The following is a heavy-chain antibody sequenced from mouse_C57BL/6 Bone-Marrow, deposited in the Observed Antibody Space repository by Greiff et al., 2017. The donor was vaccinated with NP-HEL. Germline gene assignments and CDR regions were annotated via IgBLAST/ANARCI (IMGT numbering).Heavy chain of an antibody. Sequence: VKLQESGPELVKPGASVKISCKASGYAFSSSWMNWVKQRPGKGLEWIGRIYPGDGDTNYNGKFKGKATLTADKSSSTAYMQLSSLTSEDSAVYFCARGGLRFAYWGQGTLVTVSA. CDR3: ARGGLRFAY. CDR2: IYPGDGDT. V-gene: IGHV1-82*01. J-gene: IGHJ3*01. CDR1: GYAFSSSW. D-gene: IGHD2-4*01.